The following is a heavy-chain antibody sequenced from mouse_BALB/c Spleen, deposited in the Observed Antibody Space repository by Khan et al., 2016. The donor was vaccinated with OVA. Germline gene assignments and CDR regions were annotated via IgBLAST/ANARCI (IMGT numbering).Heavy chain of an antibody. J-gene: IGHJ4*01. V-gene: IGHV1-4*01. CDR1: GYTFTSYT. CDR2: INPSNGYT. D-gene: IGHD1-1*01. Sequence: QVQLQQSGAELARPGASVKMSCKASGYTFTSYTMHWVKQRPGQGLEWIGYINPSNGYTNYNQKFKDKATLTADKSSSPAYMQLSSLTSEDSAVYYCASDYGSSYYAMDHGGEGTSVTVSS. CDR3: ASDYGSSYYAMDH.